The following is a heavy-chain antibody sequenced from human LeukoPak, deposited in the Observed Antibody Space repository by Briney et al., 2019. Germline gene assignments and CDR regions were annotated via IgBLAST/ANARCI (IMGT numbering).Heavy chain of an antibody. CDR1: GFTFSSHW. V-gene: IGHV3-74*01. CDR2: INTDGSTT. Sequence: GGSLRLSCAASGFTFSSHWIHWVRQAPGKGLVWVSRINTDGSTTNYADSVKGRFTISRDNAKNTLYLQMNSLRAEDTAVYYCAKDTVDIVVVPAAITSGGELNSWGQGTLVTVSS. D-gene: IGHD2-2*02. CDR3: AKDTVDIVVVPAAITSGGELNS. J-gene: IGHJ4*02.